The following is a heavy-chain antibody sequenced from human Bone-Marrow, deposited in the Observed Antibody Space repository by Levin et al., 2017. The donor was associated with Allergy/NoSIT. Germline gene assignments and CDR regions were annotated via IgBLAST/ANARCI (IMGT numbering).Heavy chain of an antibody. CDR2: ISYDGSNK. CDR1: GFTFSSYA. V-gene: IGHV3-30-3*01. D-gene: IGHD3-10*01. J-gene: IGHJ4*02. CDR3: ARELLGAPQHYFDY. Sequence: GGSLRLSCAASGFTFSSYAMHWVRQAPGKGLEWVAVISYDGSNKYYADSVKGRFTISRDNSKNTLYLQMNSLRAEDTAVYYCARELLGAPQHYFDYWGQGTLVTVSS.